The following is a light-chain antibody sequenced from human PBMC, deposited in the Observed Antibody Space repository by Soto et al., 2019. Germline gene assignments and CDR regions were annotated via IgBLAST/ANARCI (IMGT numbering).Light chain of an antibody. V-gene: IGKV3D-20*01. CDR1: QRVSGGF. CDR3: QQYASSPS. CDR2: DTS. J-gene: IGKJ1*01. Sequence: DIVLTQSPVTLSLSPGESATLYCGASQRVSGGFLAWYQHKPGLAPRLIVYDTSFRATGIPDRFSGSGSGTAFTLTITRLDPDDFAVYYCQQYASSPSLGQGTKVDIK.